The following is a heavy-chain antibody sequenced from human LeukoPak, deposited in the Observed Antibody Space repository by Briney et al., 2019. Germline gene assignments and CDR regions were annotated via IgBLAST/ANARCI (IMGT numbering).Heavy chain of an antibody. CDR2: IASDGYNK. Sequence: GGSLRLSCTASGFTFRTHSMHWVRQAPGKGLEWVAVIASDGYNKYYVDSVKGRFTISRDNSKNTLYLQMNSLRSDDTAVYYCAQGGSEIYYFYHGMDVWGRGTTVTVSS. CDR3: AQGGSEIYYFYHGMDV. D-gene: IGHD3-10*01. V-gene: IGHV3-30*03. CDR1: GFTFRTHS. J-gene: IGHJ6*02.